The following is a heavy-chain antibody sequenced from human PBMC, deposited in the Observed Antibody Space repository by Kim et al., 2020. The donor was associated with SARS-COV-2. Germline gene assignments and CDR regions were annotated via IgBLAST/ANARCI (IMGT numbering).Heavy chain of an antibody. CDR3: ARGQLLWFGELLPRPFDY. V-gene: IGHV4-34*01. J-gene: IGHJ4*01. D-gene: IGHD3-10*01. CDR1: GGSFSGYY. Sequence: SETLSLTCAVYGGSFSGYYWSWIRQPPGKGLEWIGEINHSGSTNYNPSLKSRVTISVDTSKNQFSLKLSSVTAADTAVYYCARGQLLWFGELLPRPFDY. CDR2: INHSGST.